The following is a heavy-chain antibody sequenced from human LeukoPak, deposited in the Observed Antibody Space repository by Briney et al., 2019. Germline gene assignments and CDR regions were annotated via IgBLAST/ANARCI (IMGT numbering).Heavy chain of an antibody. Sequence: GGSLRLSWAASGFRLSSHSMSWGRQAPGKGLEVISYIGSSGTTMYYAASVKARFNITSAKAKSPRILQMSSLRAGAWAAVYGRRRGVMVRRIIQPRGGYYYHMDVWGKGTTVTVSS. D-gene: IGHD3-10*01. V-gene: IGHV3-48*01. CDR1: GFRLSSHS. CDR3: RRRGVMVRRIIQPRGGYYYHMDV. J-gene: IGHJ6*03. CDR2: IGSSGTTM.